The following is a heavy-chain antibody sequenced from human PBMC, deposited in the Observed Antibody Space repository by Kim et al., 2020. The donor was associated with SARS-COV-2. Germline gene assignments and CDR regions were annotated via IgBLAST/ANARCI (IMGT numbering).Heavy chain of an antibody. CDR2: INGDGSTT. D-gene: IGHD2-21*01. CDR1: GFTFSGDW. Sequence: GGSLRLSCADSGFTFSGDWMHWVRQAPGKGLVWVSRINGDGSTTTYEDSVKGRFTISRDNAKNTLYLQLNSLRAEDTAVYYCARGPRGDGVWFDPWGQGTLVTVSS. CDR3: ARGPRGDGVWFDP. V-gene: IGHV3-74*03. J-gene: IGHJ5*02.